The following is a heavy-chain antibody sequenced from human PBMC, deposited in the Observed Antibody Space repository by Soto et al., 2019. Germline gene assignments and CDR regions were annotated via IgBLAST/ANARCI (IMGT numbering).Heavy chain of an antibody. CDR1: GFTFSDYY. D-gene: IGHD2-2*02. V-gene: IGHV3-11*01. J-gene: IGHJ4*01. CDR3: TTDSYITIVTVRFDY. CDR2: ISNSGSTT. Sequence: GGSLRLSCAASGFTFSDYYMTWIRQAPGKGLEWVSYISNSGSTTYYADSVKGRFTISRDNAKNSLYLQMNSLKTEDTAVYYCTTDSYITIVTVRFDYWGHGTLVTVSS.